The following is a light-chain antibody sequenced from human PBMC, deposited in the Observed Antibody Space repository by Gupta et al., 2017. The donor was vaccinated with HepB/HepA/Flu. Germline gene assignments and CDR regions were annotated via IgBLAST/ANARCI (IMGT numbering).Light chain of an antibody. Sequence: QSVLPQPTSASAAPGQLVTISCTGSSSNIGAGYDVDWYQHLPGTAPKLLIYDNENRPSGAPDRFSCSRSGTSPSVAITGLQAEDEADYYCQSYDTSRSGPVVFGGGTKLTVL. CDR1: SSNIGAGYD. CDR2: DNE. V-gene: IGLV1-40*01. CDR3: QSYDTSRSGPVV. J-gene: IGLJ2*01.